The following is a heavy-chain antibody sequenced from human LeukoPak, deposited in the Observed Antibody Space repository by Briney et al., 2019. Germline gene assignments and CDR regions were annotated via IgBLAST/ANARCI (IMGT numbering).Heavy chain of an antibody. Sequence: VKVSCKASGYSFTDKYMHWVRQAPGQGLEWMGWINPNSGGTNYAQKFQGRVTKTTDTSMSTAYMELSRLTSDDTAVYYCARAGGRSWFDPWGQGTLVTVSS. CDR1: GYSFTDKY. J-gene: IGHJ5*02. CDR2: INPNSGGT. V-gene: IGHV1-2*02. CDR3: ARAGGRSWFDP.